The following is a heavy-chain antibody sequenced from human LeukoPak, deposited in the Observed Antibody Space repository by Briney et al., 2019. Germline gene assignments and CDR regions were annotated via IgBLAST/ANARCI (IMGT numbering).Heavy chain of an antibody. Sequence: ASVKVSCKASGYTFTSYGISWVRQAPGQGLEWMGWISAYNGSTNYAQKLQGRVTMTTDTSTSTAYMELRSLRSDDTAVYYCARDPCSGGSCYSNWFDPWGQGTLVTVSS. J-gene: IGHJ5*02. CDR2: ISAYNGST. CDR3: ARDPCSGGSCYSNWFDP. D-gene: IGHD2-15*01. CDR1: GYTFTSYG. V-gene: IGHV1-18*01.